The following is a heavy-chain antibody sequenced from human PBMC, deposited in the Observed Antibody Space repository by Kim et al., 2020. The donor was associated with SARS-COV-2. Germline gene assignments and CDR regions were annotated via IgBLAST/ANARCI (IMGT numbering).Heavy chain of an antibody. Sequence: GGSLRLSCAASGFTFSSYSMKWVRQAPGKGLEWVSSISSSSYIYYADSVKGRFTISRDNAKNSLYLQMNSLRAEDTAVYYCARDPNYYGSGSYIYWGQGTLVTVSS. D-gene: IGHD3-10*01. V-gene: IGHV3-21*01. CDR2: ISSSSYI. CDR3: ARDPNYYGSGSYIY. CDR1: GFTFSSYS. J-gene: IGHJ4*02.